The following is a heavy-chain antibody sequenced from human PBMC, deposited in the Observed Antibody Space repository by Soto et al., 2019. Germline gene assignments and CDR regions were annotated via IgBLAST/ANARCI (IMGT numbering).Heavy chain of an antibody. D-gene: IGHD2-2*01. CDR2: ISVSGGDT. V-gene: IGHV3-23*01. J-gene: IGHJ4*02. CDR3: AKGSSSYYYEY. CDR1: GFTFSDCA. Sequence: GGSLRLSCAASGFTFSDCAMTWVRQAPGKGLEWLSTISVSGGDTYYADSVKGRFTSSRDNSKNTLYLKMSSLRAEDTAVYYCAKGSSSYYYEYWGQGTLVTVSS.